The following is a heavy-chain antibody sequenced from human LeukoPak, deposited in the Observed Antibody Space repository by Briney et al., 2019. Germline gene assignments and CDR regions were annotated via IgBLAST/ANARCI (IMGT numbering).Heavy chain of an antibody. V-gene: IGHV3-74*01. J-gene: IGHJ4*02. CDR1: GFTFSTYW. CDR3: ARASTTVPNLLDH. CDR2: IKGDGSST. D-gene: IGHD4-17*01. Sequence: GGSLRLSCAASGFTFSTYWMHRVRQAPGKGLVWVARIKGDGSSTIYADSVKGRFTISRDNSKNTLYLQTSSLRAEDTAVYYCARASTTVPNLLDHWGRGTLVTVSS.